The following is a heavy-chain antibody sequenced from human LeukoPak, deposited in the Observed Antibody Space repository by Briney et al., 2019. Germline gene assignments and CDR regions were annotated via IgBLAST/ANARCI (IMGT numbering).Heavy chain of an antibody. CDR3: ARIYDSSGYAEDAFDI. V-gene: IGHV5-51*01. CDR2: IYPGDSDT. Sequence: GESLQISCKGSGYSFTSYWIGWVRQMPGKGLEWMGIIYPGDSDTRYGPSFQGQVTISADKSISTAYLQWSSLKASDTAMYYCARIYDSSGYAEDAFDIWGQGTMVTVSS. J-gene: IGHJ3*02. D-gene: IGHD3-22*01. CDR1: GYSFTSYW.